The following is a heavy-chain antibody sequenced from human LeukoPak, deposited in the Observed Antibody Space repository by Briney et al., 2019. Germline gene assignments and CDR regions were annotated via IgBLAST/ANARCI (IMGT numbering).Heavy chain of an antibody. Sequence: WDTLSLTCTVSGDSIGDYYWSWIREPPGKGLEWISYLYYSRITNYSPSLKRRVTISADTSKNHVYLKLRSVPAAEKAVYHCARSEAHFVRGVFMVNWFDPWGQGTLVTVSS. CDR3: ARSEAHFVRGVFMVNWFDP. J-gene: IGHJ5*02. V-gene: IGHV4-59*07. CDR2: LYYSRIT. CDR1: GDSIGDYY. D-gene: IGHD3-10*02.